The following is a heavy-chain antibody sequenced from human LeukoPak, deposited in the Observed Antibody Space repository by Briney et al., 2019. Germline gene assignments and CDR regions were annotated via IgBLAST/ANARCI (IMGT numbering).Heavy chain of an antibody. V-gene: IGHV3-30*03. D-gene: IGHD6-19*01. CDR2: ISYDGSNK. Sequence: PGGSLRLSCAASGFTFSSYGIHWVRQAPGKGLEWVAVISYDGSNKYYADSVKGRFTISRDNSKNTLYLQMNSLRAEDTAVYYCARAPVAGIESSLDYYYMDVWGKGTTVTVSS. J-gene: IGHJ6*03. CDR1: GFTFSSYG. CDR3: ARAPVAGIESSLDYYYMDV.